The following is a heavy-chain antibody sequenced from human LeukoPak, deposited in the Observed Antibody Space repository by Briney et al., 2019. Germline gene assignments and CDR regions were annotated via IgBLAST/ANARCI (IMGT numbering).Heavy chain of an antibody. J-gene: IGHJ6*03. CDR1: GYTLTELS. CDR2: LDPEDGET. D-gene: IGHD2-2*01. V-gene: IGHV1-24*01. Sequence: ASVKVSCKVSGYTLTELSMHWVRQAPGKGLEWMGGLDPEDGETIYAQKFQGRVTMTEDTSTDTAYMELSSLRSEDTAVYYCATGVVVPAAIYYYYMDVWGKGTTVTVSS. CDR3: ATGVVVPAAIYYYYMDV.